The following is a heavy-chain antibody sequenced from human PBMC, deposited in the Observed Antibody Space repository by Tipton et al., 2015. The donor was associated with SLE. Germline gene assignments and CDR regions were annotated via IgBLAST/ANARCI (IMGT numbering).Heavy chain of an antibody. CDR1: GVSISSSRYYST. CDR3: TRDRTPDYYYYYMDV. J-gene: IGHJ6*03. D-gene: IGHD2-15*01. CDR2: ISSTGST. Sequence: TLSLTCTVSGVSISSSRYYSTWNWIRQSAGKGLDWIGRISSTGSTNYNPSLKSRVTMSVDTSKNQFSLRVTSVTAADSAIYYCTRDRTPDYYYYYMDVWGQGTTVTVSS. V-gene: IGHV4-61*02.